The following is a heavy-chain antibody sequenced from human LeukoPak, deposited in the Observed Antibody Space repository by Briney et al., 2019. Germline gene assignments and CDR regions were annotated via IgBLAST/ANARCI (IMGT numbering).Heavy chain of an antibody. D-gene: IGHD4-17*01. J-gene: IGHJ5*02. V-gene: IGHV4-39*07. CDR3: ARAFTVTTFGWFDP. Sequence: SETLSLTCTVSGGSISSSPYYWGWIRQPPGKGLEWIGSIYYSGTTHYNPSLESRVTISVDTSKNQFSLKLASVTAADTAVYYCARAFTVTTFGWFDPWGQGTLVTVSS. CDR2: IYYSGTT. CDR1: GGSISSSPYY.